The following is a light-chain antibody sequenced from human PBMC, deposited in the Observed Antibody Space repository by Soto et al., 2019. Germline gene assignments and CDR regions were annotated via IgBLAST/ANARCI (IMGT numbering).Light chain of an antibody. Sequence: DIQMTQSPSTLSASVGDRVTVTCRASQSVRGWVAWYQQQAGRAPRLLIYKASSLQSGVPSRFSGSGFGTEFTLTISSLQPDDFASYYCQQYYSYSPLTFGGGTKVDIK. J-gene: IGKJ4*01. CDR2: KAS. V-gene: IGKV1-5*03. CDR3: QQYYSYSPLT. CDR1: QSVRGW.